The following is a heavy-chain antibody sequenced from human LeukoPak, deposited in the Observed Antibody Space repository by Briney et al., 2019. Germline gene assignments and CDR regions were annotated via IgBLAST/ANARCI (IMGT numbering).Heavy chain of an antibody. V-gene: IGHV4-4*07. CDR3: ARESGSMRWFDP. D-gene: IGHD6-25*01. Sequence: SETLSLTCTVSGGSISGYYWSWIRQPAGKGLEWIGRMSTSGNSNYIPSLVSRVTMSVDTSKNQFYLNLSSVTAADTAVYYCARESGSMRWFDPWGQGTLVTVSS. CDR1: GGSISGYY. CDR2: MSTSGNS. J-gene: IGHJ5*02.